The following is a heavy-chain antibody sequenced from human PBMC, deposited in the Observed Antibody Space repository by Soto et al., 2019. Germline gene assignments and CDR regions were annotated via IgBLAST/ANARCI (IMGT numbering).Heavy chain of an antibody. D-gene: IGHD6-13*01. CDR3: ARERSAAGTGWFDP. Sequence: QVQLLQSGAEVKKPGASVKVSCKASGYTFTSYDINWVRQATGQGLEWMGWMNPNSGNTGYAQKFKGRVTMTRNTSISPAYMELSSLRSEDTAAYFCARERSAAGTGWFDPWGQGTMVTVSS. CDR2: MNPNSGNT. CDR1: GYTFTSYD. J-gene: IGHJ5*02. V-gene: IGHV1-8*01.